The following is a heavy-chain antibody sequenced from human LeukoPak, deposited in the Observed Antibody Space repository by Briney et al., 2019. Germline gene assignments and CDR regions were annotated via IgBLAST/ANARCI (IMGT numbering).Heavy chain of an antibody. CDR2: ISGSGGST. J-gene: IGHJ4*02. D-gene: IGHD2/OR15-2a*01. CDR3: AKDQLWDSSSLYFDY. Sequence: GGSLRLSCAASGFTFSSYAMSWVRQAPGKGLEWVSAISGSGGSTYYADSVKGRFTISRDNSKNTLYLQMNSLRAEDTAVYYCAKDQLWDSSSLYFDYWGQGTLVTVSS. V-gene: IGHV3-23*01. CDR1: GFTFSSYA.